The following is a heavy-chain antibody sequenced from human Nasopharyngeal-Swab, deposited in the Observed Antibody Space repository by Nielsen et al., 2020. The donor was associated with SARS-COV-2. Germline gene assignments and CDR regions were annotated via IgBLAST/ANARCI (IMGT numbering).Heavy chain of an antibody. Sequence: VRQMPGKGLEWVANINPDGSVKFYVDSVKGRFTISRDNAYNSVYLQMSSLTAEDTAVYYCASAIAAAGSSWGQGTLVTVSS. CDR2: INPDGSVK. J-gene: IGHJ5*02. CDR3: ASAIAAAGSS. D-gene: IGHD6-13*01. V-gene: IGHV3-7*05.